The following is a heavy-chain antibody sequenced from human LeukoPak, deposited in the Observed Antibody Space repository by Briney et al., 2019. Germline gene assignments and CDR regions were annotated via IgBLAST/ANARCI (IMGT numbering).Heavy chain of an antibody. V-gene: IGHV4-4*07. CDR3: ARRGVAAAGTRYNWFDP. J-gene: IGHJ5*02. D-gene: IGHD6-13*01. CDR1: GGSISSYY. CDR2: IYTSGST. Sequence: SETLSLTYTVSGGSISSYYWSWIRQPAGKGLEWIGRIYTSGSTNYNPSLKSRVTMSVDTSKNQFSLKLSSVTAADTAVYYCARRGVAAAGTRYNWFDPWGQGTLVTVSS.